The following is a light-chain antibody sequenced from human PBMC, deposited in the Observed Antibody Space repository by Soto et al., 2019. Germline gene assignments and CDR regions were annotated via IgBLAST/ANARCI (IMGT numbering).Light chain of an antibody. Sequence: DIHMTQSPSSLSASVGDTVTITCRASQSISSYLNWYQQKPGKAPKLLIYDASSLQSGVQSRFSGSGSGTDFTLTIRSLQPEDFATYYCKQSYSTITFGQGTRLEIK. CDR2: DAS. J-gene: IGKJ5*01. CDR3: KQSYSTIT. CDR1: QSISSY. V-gene: IGKV1-39*01.